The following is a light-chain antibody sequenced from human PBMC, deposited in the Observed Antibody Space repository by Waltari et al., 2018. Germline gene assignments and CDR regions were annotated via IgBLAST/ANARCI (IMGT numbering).Light chain of an antibody. CDR2: GAS. V-gene: IGKV3-15*01. Sequence: EIVMTQSPATLSVSPGERATLSCRASQSLSSNLAWYQQRRGEAPRLLIYGASTRAPGIPARFSGSGSGTEFTLTISSMQFEDFAVYYCQQYHYWSLTFGGGTKVGIK. J-gene: IGKJ4*01. CDR1: QSLSSN. CDR3: QQYHYWSLT.